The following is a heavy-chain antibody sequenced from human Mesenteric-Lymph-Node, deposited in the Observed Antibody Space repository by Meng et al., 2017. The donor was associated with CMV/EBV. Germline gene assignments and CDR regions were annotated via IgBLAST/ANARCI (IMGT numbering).Heavy chain of an antibody. Sequence: GESLKISCAASGFTVSSNYMSWVRQAPGEGLEWVSVIYSGGSTYYADSVKGRFTISRDNSKNTLYLQMNSLRAEDTAVYYCARGHYYDSSGYQFDPWGQGTLVTVSS. J-gene: IGHJ5*02. CDR1: GFTVSSNY. CDR3: ARGHYYDSSGYQFDP. V-gene: IGHV3-53*01. D-gene: IGHD3-22*01. CDR2: IYSGGST.